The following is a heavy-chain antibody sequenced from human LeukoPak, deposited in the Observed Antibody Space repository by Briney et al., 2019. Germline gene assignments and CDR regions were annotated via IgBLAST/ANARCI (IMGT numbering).Heavy chain of an antibody. CDR2: ISGSGGST. J-gene: IGHJ4*02. CDR1: GFTFSSYA. Sequence: PGGSLRLSCAASGFTFSSYAMSWVRQAPGKGLEWVSAISGSGGSTYYADSVKGRFTISRDNSKNTLYLQMNSLRAEDTAVYYCAKDGKYYYDSSGYYYYWGQGTLVTVSS. V-gene: IGHV3-23*01. CDR3: AKDGKYYYDSSGYYYY. D-gene: IGHD3-22*01.